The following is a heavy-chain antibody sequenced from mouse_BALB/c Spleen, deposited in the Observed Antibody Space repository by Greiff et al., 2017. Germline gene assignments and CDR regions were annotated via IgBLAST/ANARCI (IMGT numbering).Heavy chain of an antibody. CDR1: GFTFSSYA. V-gene: IGHV5-9-4*01. D-gene: IGHD2-2*01. CDR3: AREGLPPFDY. J-gene: IGHJ2*01. CDR2: ISSGGSYT. Sequence: EVMLVESGGGLVKPGGSLKLSCAASGFTFSSYAMSWVRQSPEKRLEWVAEISSGGSYTYYPDTVTGRFTISRDNAKNTLYLEMSSLRSEDTAMYYCAREGLPPFDYWGQGTTLTVSS.